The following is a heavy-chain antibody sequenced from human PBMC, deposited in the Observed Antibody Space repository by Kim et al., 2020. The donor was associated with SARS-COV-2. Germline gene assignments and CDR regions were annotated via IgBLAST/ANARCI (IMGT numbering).Heavy chain of an antibody. CDR3: VGAYEQHLVPDY. CDR1: GGSISSSSYY. Sequence: SETLSLTCTVSGGSISSSSYYWGWIRQPPGKGLEWIGSIYYSGSTYYNPSLKSRVTISVDTSKNQFSLKLSSVTAADTAVYYCVGAYEQHLVPDYWGQGTLVTVSS. CDR2: IYYSGST. V-gene: IGHV4-39*01. J-gene: IGHJ4*02. D-gene: IGHD6-13*01.